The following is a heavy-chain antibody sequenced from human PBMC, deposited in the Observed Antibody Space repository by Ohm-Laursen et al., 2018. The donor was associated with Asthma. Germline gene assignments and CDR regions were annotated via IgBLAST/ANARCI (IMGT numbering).Heavy chain of an antibody. CDR1: GGSLSEYY. CDR2: INHIGST. J-gene: IGHJ2*01. D-gene: IGHD4-17*01. CDR3: AKGPDDYGDYLDWYFDV. Sequence: TLSLTCAVSGGSLSEYYWTWIRQSPGKGLEWIGEINHIGSTNYNPSLKTRVTISVDTSKNQFSLSLSSVTAADTAVYYCAKGPDDYGDYLDWYFDVWGRGTLVTVSS. V-gene: IGHV4-34*01.